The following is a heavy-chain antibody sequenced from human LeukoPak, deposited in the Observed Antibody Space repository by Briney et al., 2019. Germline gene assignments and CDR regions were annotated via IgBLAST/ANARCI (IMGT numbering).Heavy chain of an antibody. D-gene: IGHD6-19*01. V-gene: IGHV3-7*05. CDR2: IKQDGSEK. J-gene: IGHJ4*02. CDR3: ARESGWYEPIDY. Sequence: GGSLRLSCVVSGFTVSSTYMSWVRQAPGKGLEWVANIKQDGSEKYYVDSVKGRFTISRDNAKNSLYLQMNSLRAEDTAVYYCARESGWYEPIDYWGQGTLVTVSS. CDR1: GFTVSSTY.